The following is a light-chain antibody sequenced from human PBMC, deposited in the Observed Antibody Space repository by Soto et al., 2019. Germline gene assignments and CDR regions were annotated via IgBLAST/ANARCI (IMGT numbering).Light chain of an antibody. V-gene: IGKV1-5*03. J-gene: IGKJ1*01. CDR1: QTISSW. Sequence: DIQMTQSPSTLSGSVGDRVTITCRASQTISSWVAWYQQKPGKAPKLLIYKASTLKSGVPSRFSGSGSGTEFTPTISSLQPDDFATYYCQHYNSYSEAFGQGTKVDIK. CDR3: QHYNSYSEA. CDR2: KAS.